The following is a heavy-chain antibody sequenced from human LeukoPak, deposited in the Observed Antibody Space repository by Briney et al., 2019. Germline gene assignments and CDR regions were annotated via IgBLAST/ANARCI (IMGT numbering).Heavy chain of an antibody. V-gene: IGHV5-51*01. CDR2: IYPGDSDT. Sequence: PGESLQISCQGSGYSFTNYWIGWVRQMPGKGLEWMGIIYPGDSDTRYIPSFQGQVTISADKSISTAYLQWSSLKASGTAMYYCARRVDSYWFFDYWGQGTLVTVSS. D-gene: IGHD1-26*01. CDR1: GYSFTNYW. J-gene: IGHJ4*02. CDR3: ARRVDSYWFFDY.